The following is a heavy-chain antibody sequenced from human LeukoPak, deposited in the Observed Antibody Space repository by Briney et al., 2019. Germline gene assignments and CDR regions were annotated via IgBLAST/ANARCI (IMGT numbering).Heavy chain of an antibody. Sequence: SGGSLRLSCAASGFTFSSYWMHWVRQAPGKGPVWVSRINSDGTGTMYADSVKGRFTISRDNAKNSLYLQMNSLRAEDTAVYYCARGLTGRGYWGQGTLVTVSS. D-gene: IGHD3-10*01. J-gene: IGHJ4*02. V-gene: IGHV3-74*03. CDR3: ARGLTGRGY. CDR2: INSDGTGT. CDR1: GFTFSSYW.